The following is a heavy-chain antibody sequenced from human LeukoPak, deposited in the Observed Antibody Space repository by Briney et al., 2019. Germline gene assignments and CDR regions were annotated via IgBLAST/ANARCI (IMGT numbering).Heavy chain of an antibody. CDR3: ARHREEQWAYYFDY. CDR2: IYYSGST. D-gene: IGHD6-19*01. CDR1: GGSISSGGYY. Sequence: SQTLSLTCTVSGGSISSGGYYWSWIRQHPGKGLEWIGYIYYSGSTYYNPSLKSRVTISVDTSKNHFFLKLSSVSAADTAVYYCARHREEQWAYYFDYWGQGTLVTVSS. V-gene: IGHV4-31*03. J-gene: IGHJ4*02.